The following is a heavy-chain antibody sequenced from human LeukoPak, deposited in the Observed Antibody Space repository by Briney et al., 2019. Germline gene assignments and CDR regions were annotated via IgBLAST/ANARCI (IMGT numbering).Heavy chain of an antibody. CDR2: IIPILGIA. V-gene: IGHV1-69*04. J-gene: IGHJ6*02. CDR1: GYTFSSYG. Sequence: GASVKVSCKASGYTFSSYGFTWVRQAPGQELEWMGRIIPILGIANYAQKFQGRVTITADKSTSTAYMELSSLRSEDTAVYYCAGADYTQSDYYYYGMDVWGQGTTVTVSS. D-gene: IGHD2-2*02. CDR3: AGADYTQSDYYYYGMDV.